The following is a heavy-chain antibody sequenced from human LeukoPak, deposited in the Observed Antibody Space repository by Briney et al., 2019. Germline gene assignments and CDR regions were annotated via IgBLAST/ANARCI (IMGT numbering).Heavy chain of an antibody. CDR2: INPDSGVT. CDR3: AREIMGATLDAFDI. J-gene: IGHJ3*02. CDR1: GYTFTGNY. Sequence: ASVKVSCKASGYTFTGNYIHWVRQAPGQGLEWMGWINPDSGVTRFAQKFQGRVTMTRDMSITTAFMELSRLRSDDTAMYYCAREIMGATLDAFDIWGQGTMVTVSS. D-gene: IGHD1-26*01. V-gene: IGHV1-2*02.